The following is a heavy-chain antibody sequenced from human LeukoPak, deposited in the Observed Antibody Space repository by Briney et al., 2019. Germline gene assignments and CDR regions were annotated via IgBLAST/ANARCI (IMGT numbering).Heavy chain of an antibody. J-gene: IGHJ3*02. CDR1: GLTFSNSH. Sequence: GSLRLSCATSGLTFSNSHMHWFRQPPGARMEWVALISADGTNKQFGDSAKGRFTVSRDNSRNTLDLQVDSLTVEDTAMYYCAREGYSSGRAGTFDIWGQGTMVTVSS. V-gene: IGHV3-30*04. CDR3: AREGYSSGRAGTFDI. D-gene: IGHD3-22*01. CDR2: ISADGTNK.